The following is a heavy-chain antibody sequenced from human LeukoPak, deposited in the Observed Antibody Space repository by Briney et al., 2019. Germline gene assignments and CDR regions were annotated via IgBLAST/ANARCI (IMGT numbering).Heavy chain of an antibody. J-gene: IGHJ4*02. Sequence: GGSLRLSCEASGFTFIRYAMNWVRQAPGKRLEWVSVIIGNGGATYYADSVKGRFTISRDNAKNTLYLQMDSLRAEDTAVYYCAKRPIVAASGPYFFDYWGQGTLVAVSS. CDR2: IIGNGGAT. D-gene: IGHD2-15*01. V-gene: IGHV3-23*01. CDR3: AKRPIVAASGPYFFDY. CDR1: GFTFIRYA.